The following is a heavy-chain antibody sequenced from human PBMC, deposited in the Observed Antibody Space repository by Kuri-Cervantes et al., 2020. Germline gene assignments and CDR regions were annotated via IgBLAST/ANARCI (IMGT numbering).Heavy chain of an antibody. CDR2: ISGSGGST. J-gene: IGHJ4*02. V-gene: IGHV3-23*01. CDR3: AKRVGFVQVVYFDY. D-gene: IGHD2-8*02. CDR1: GSTFSSYG. Sequence: GGSLRLSCAASGSTFSSYGMSWVRQAPGKGLEWVSAISGSGGSTYYADSVKGRFTISRDNSKNTLYLQMNSLRAEDTAVYYCAKRVGFVQVVYFDYWGQGTLVTVSS.